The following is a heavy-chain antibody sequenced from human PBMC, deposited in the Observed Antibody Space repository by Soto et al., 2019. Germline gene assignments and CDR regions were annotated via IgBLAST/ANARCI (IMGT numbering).Heavy chain of an antibody. CDR2: IWYDGSNK. D-gene: IGHD3-22*01. CDR3: ARDSGYDSSGYPQHLFDY. V-gene: IGHV3-33*01. CDR1: GFTFSSYG. Sequence: QVQLVESGGGVVQPGRSLRLSCAASGFTFSSYGMHWVRQAPGKGLEWVAVIWYDGSNKYYADSVKGRYTISRDNSKNTLYRQMNNLRAEDTAVYYCARDSGYDSSGYPQHLFDYGGQGTLVTVSS. J-gene: IGHJ4*02.